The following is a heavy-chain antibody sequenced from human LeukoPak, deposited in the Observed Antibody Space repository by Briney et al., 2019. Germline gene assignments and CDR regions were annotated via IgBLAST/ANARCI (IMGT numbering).Heavy chain of an antibody. CDR3: TSKGGALNYFDY. CDR2: ISSSGSTT. J-gene: IGHJ4*02. V-gene: IGHV3-48*03. CDR1: GFTFSAYE. D-gene: IGHD1-26*01. Sequence: PGGSLRLSCAASGFTFSAYEMNWVRQAPGKGLEWVSYISSSGSTTYYADSLKGRFTISRDNAKNLLYLQMNSLRAEDTAVYYCTSKGGALNYFDYWGQGTLVTVSS.